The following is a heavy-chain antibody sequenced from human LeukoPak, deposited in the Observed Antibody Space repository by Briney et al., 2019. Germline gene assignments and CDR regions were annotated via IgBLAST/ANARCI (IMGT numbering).Heavy chain of an antibody. D-gene: IGHD5-12*01. CDR1: GYTFTGYY. CDR3: ATITIPGDYYYYYMDV. V-gene: IGHV1-2*02. J-gene: IGHJ6*03. Sequence: GASVKVSCKASGYTFTGYYMHWVRQAPGQGLEWMGWINPNSGGTNYAQKFQGRVTMTRDTSISTAYMELSRLRSDDTAVYYCATITIPGDYYYYYMDVWGKGTTVTISS. CDR2: INPNSGGT.